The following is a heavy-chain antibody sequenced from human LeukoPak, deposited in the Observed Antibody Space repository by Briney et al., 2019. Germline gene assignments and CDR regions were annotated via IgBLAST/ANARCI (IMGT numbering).Heavy chain of an antibody. J-gene: IGHJ4*02. CDR1: GFTFSRYW. D-gene: IGHD1-1*01. V-gene: IGHV3-7*01. CDR2: IKQDGSER. Sequence: GSLRLSCAASGFTFSRYWMSWVRQAPGKGLEWVANIKQDGSERYHVDSVRGRFTISRDNAKNSLFLQMNSLRAEDTAVYYCATMGLEPLPYYFDYWGQGTLVTVSS. CDR3: ATMGLEPLPYYFDY.